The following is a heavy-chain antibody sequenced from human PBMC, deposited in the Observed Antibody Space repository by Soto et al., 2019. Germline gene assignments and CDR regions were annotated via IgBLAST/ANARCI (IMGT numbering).Heavy chain of an antibody. Sequence: QVQLVQSGAEVKQPGASVKVSCKSSGYTFTRYAMHWVRQAPGQGLEWLGWINTGNGVTGFSQKFQGRVSITMDTAASTTYVELSSLISEDTAVYYCARQGDSRILRDAFDIWGQGTLVTVAS. CDR1: GYTFTRYA. D-gene: IGHD5-18*01. CDR3: ARQGDSRILRDAFDI. V-gene: IGHV1-3*04. CDR2: INTGNGVT. J-gene: IGHJ3*02.